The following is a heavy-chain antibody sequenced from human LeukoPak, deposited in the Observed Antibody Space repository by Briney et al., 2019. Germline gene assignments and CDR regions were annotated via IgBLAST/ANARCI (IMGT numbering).Heavy chain of an antibody. Sequence: ASVKVSCKASGYTFTGYYMHWVRQAPGQGLEWMGIINPSGGSTSYAQKFQGRVTMTRDTSTSTVYMELSSLRSEDTAVYYCARATVVTGYDYWGQGTLVTVSS. D-gene: IGHD4-23*01. CDR1: GYTFTGYY. J-gene: IGHJ4*02. CDR3: ARATVVTGYDY. CDR2: INPSGGST. V-gene: IGHV1-46*01.